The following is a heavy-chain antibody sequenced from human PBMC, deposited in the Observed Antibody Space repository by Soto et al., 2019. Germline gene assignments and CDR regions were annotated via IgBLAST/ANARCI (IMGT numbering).Heavy chain of an antibody. CDR1: GVSISSGGYY. Sequence: PSETLSLTCNVSGVSISSGGYYWTWIRQHPGKGLEWIGYNYHPGSTYYSPSLKRRVIISVDTSKNQFSLKLSSVTAADTAVYYCASSAYYYGMDVWGQGTTVTVSS. CDR3: ASSAYYYGMDV. CDR2: NYHPGST. J-gene: IGHJ6*02. D-gene: IGHD2-21*01. V-gene: IGHV4-31*03.